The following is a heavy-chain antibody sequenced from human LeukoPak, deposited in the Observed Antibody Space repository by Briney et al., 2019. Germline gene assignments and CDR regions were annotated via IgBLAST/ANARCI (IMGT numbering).Heavy chain of an antibody. V-gene: IGHV3-23*01. D-gene: IGHD3-10*01. Sequence: GGSLRLSCAASGFTFSSYAMSWVRQAPGKGLEWVSVVRGSGGSTYYADSVKGRFTISRDNSKNTLYLQMNSLRAEDTAVYYCAKDVRVGEYYGSGTYLDYWGQGTLVTVSS. CDR1: GFTFSSYA. CDR3: AKDVRVGEYYGSGTYLDY. J-gene: IGHJ4*02. CDR2: VRGSGGST.